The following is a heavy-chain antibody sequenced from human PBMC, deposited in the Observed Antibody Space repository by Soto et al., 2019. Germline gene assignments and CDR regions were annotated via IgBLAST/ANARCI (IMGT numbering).Heavy chain of an antibody. Sequence: QVQLVESGGGVVQPGRSLRLSCAASGFTFSSYGMHWVRQAPGKGLEWVAVISYDGSNKYYADSVKGRFTISRDNSKNTLYLQMNGLRAEDTAVYYCAKDLWFGESHYNNFDYWGQGTLVTVSS. CDR2: ISYDGSNK. D-gene: IGHD3-10*01. J-gene: IGHJ4*02. CDR1: GFTFSSYG. V-gene: IGHV3-30*18. CDR3: AKDLWFGESHYNNFDY.